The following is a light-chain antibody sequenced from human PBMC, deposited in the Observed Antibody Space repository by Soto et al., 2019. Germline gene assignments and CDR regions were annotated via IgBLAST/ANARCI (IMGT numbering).Light chain of an antibody. CDR3: QQYYNTPPA. V-gene: IGKV4-1*01. CDR2: WAS. J-gene: IGKJ4*01. CDR1: QSVLYSSNNKNY. Sequence: DIVMTQSPDPLAVSLGERATINCKSSQSVLYSSNNKNYLSWYQQKPGQPPKLLIYWASTRESGVPDRFSGSGSGTDFTLTISSLQAEDVALYYCQQYYNTPPAFGGGTKVDIK.